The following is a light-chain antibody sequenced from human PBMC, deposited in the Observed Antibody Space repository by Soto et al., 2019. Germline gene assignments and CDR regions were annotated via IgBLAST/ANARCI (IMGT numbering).Light chain of an antibody. V-gene: IGKV3-15*01. Sequence: ETLLTQSPATLSVSPGERVTLSCRASQSVRDNLAWYQQKPGQAPRLLIYGASTRAPGIPDRFSGSGFGTEFRLTISSLQSEDFAVYYCQQHNDWPPSTFGQGTKLDIK. CDR3: QQHNDWPPST. J-gene: IGKJ2*01. CDR2: GAS. CDR1: QSVRDN.